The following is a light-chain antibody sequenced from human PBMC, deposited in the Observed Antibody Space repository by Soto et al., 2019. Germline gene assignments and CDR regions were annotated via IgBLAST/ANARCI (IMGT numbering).Light chain of an antibody. Sequence: QSVVTQPASVSGSPGQSITISCTGTSSDVGGYNYVSWYQQHPGRAPKLMLYDVSDRPSGVSNRFSGSKSGNTASLTISGLQAEDEADYYCSSYTASSTLFGGGTKVTVL. CDR2: DVS. CDR3: SSYTASSTL. V-gene: IGLV2-14*01. J-gene: IGLJ3*02. CDR1: SSDVGGYNY.